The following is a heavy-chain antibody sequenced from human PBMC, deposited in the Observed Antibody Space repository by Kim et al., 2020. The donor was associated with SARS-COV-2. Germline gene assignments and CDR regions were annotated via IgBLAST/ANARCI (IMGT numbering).Heavy chain of an antibody. J-gene: IGHJ4*02. Sequence: QKLQGRVTMTTDTSTSTAYMELRSLRSDDTAVYYCARGSIYGSGSQPFDYWGQGTLVTVSS. CDR3: ARGSIYGSGSQPFDY. D-gene: IGHD3-10*01. V-gene: IGHV1-18*01.